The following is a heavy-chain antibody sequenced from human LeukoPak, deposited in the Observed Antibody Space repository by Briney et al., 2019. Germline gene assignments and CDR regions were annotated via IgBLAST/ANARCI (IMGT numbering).Heavy chain of an antibody. V-gene: IGHV3-48*01. D-gene: IGHD3-16*01. CDR1: GFTFSSYS. J-gene: IGHJ3*02. Sequence: GGSLRLSCAASGFTFSSYSMNWVRQAPGKGLEWISYITTSSDTTHYADSVEGRFTISRDNAKNSLYLRMNGLRAEDTAVYYCARDTAYAFDIWGQGTMVTVSS. CDR2: ITTSSDTT. CDR3: ARDTAYAFDI.